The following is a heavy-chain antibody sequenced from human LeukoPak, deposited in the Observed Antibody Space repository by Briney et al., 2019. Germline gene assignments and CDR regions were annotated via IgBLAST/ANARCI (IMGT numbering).Heavy chain of an antibody. D-gene: IGHD6-13*01. CDR2: INPNSGGT. V-gene: IGHV1-2*02. J-gene: IGHJ5*02. CDR3: ARSRPRSAAAGTSWFDP. Sequence: ASVKVSCKASGYTFTSYGISWVRQAPGQGLEWMGWINPNSGGTNYAQKFQGRVTMTRDTSISTAYMELSRLRSDDTAVYYCARSRPRSAAAGTSWFDPWGQGTLVTVSS. CDR1: GYTFTSYG.